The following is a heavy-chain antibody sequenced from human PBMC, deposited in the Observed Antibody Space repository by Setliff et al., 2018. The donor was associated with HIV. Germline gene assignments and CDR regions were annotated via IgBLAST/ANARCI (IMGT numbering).Heavy chain of an antibody. CDR2: TKYDGSES. CDR3: ARAYNVYDYRSDSSGYDY. J-gene: IGHJ4*02. D-gene: IGHD3-22*01. V-gene: IGHV3-7*03. CDR1: GFSFTNSRFTFNNAW. Sequence: GGSLRLSCAASGFSFTNSRFTFNNAWLSWVRQAPGKGLEWVSNTKYDGSESYYVDSVKGRFIASTDNAKNSLFLQMNSLKAEDTAVYYCARAYNVYDYRSDSSGYDYWGQGTLVTVSS.